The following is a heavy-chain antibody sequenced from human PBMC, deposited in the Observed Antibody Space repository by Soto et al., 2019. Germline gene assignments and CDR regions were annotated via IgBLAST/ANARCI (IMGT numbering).Heavy chain of an antibody. Sequence: QVQLVQSGAEVKKPGSSVKVSCKASGGTFSSYAITWVRQAPGQGLEWMGGIIPIFGTANYAQKFQGRVTITADESTSTAYMELSSLRSEDTSVYYCARFTEQLEYFQHWGQGTLVTVSS. V-gene: IGHV1-69*01. CDR3: ARFTEQLEYFQH. CDR2: IIPIFGTA. CDR1: GGTFSSYA. J-gene: IGHJ1*01. D-gene: IGHD6-6*01.